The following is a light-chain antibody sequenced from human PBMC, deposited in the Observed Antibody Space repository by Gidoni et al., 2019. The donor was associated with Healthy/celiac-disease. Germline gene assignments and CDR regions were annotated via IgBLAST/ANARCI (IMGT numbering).Light chain of an antibody. CDR3: CSYAGSSWV. Sequence: QSALPQPASVSGSPGQSITISCTGTSSDVGSYNLVSWYQQPPGKAPKLMIYEGSKRPSGVSNRFSGSKSGNTASLTISGLQAEDEADYYCCSYAGSSWVFGGGTKLTVL. V-gene: IGLV2-23*01. CDR1: SSDVGSYNL. CDR2: EGS. J-gene: IGLJ3*02.